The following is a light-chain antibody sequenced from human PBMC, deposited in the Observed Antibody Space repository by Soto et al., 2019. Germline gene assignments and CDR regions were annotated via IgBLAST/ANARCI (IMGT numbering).Light chain of an antibody. Sequence: EIVMTQSPATLSVSPGERASLSCRASQSVSSNYLAWYQQKPGQAPRLVIYNASGRATGIPDRFSGSGSGTDFTLTISRLEPEDFAVYYCQQYGSSPWTFGQGTKVDIK. CDR2: NAS. CDR3: QQYGSSPWT. J-gene: IGKJ1*01. V-gene: IGKV3-20*01. CDR1: QSVSSNY.